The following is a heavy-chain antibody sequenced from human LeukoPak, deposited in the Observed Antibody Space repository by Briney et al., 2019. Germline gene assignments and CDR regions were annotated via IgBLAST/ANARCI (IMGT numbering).Heavy chain of an antibody. CDR1: GGSFSGYY. CDR2: VNHSGST. V-gene: IGHV4-34*01. Sequence: SETLSLTCAVYGGSFSGYYWSWIRQPPGKGLEWIGEVNHSGSTNYNPSLKSRVTISVDTSKNQFSLKLSSVTAADTAVYYCARDRTLTKVAYFDYWGQGTLVTVSS. CDR3: ARDRTLTKVAYFDY. D-gene: IGHD4-11*01. J-gene: IGHJ4*02.